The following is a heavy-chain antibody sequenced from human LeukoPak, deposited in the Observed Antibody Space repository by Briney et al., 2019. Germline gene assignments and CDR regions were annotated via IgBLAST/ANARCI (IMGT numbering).Heavy chain of an antibody. CDR3: ARLKYCTNGVCYAGFDY. J-gene: IGHJ4*02. CDR1: GYTFTSYA. D-gene: IGHD2-8*01. V-gene: IGHV1-3*01. Sequence: ASVKVSCKASGYTFTSYAMHWVRQAPGQRLEWMGWINAGNGNTKYSQKFRGRVTITRDTSADTAYVELSSLRSEDTAVYYCARLKYCTNGVCYAGFDYWGQGTLVTVSS. CDR2: INAGNGNT.